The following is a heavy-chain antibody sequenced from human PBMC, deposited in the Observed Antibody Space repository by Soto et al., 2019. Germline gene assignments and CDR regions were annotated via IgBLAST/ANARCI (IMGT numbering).Heavy chain of an antibody. D-gene: IGHD3-3*01. CDR2: TYYRSKWYN. CDR1: GDSVSSNSAA. J-gene: IGHJ5*02. V-gene: IGHV6-1*01. Sequence: SQTLSLTCAISGDSVSSNSAAWNWIRQSPSRGLEWLGRTYYRSKWYNDYAVSVKSRITINPDTSKHQFSLQLNSVTPEDTAVYYCARGVYDFWSGYYNNWFDPWGQGTLVTVSS. CDR3: ARGVYDFWSGYYNNWFDP.